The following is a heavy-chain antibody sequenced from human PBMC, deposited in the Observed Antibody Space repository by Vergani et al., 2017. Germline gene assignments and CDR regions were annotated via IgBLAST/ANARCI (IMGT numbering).Heavy chain of an antibody. CDR2: IYYRRST. CDR1: GSSISSYY. J-gene: IGHJ3*02. CDR3: ASNPYCGGDCYSDGFDI. D-gene: IGHD2-21*02. V-gene: IGHV4-59*01. Sequence: QVQLQESGPGLVKPSETLSLICTVSGSSISSYYWSWIRQPPGKGLEWIGYIYYRRSTNYNSSLKSRVTISVDTSKNQFSLKLSSVTAADTAVYYCASNPYCGGDCYSDGFDIWGQGTMVTVSS.